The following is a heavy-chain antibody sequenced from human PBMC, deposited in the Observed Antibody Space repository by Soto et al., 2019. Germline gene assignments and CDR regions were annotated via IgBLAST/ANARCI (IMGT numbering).Heavy chain of an antibody. CDR3: ARDPSQDYYDSSGYYPFDY. Sequence: PSETLSLTCAVYGGSFSDYYWNWIRQPPGKGLEWIGEINHSGSTNYNPSLKSRVTISVDTSKNQFSLKLSSVTAADTAVYYCARDPSQDYYDSSGYYPFDYWGQGTLVTVSS. V-gene: IGHV4-34*01. D-gene: IGHD3-22*01. J-gene: IGHJ4*02. CDR2: INHSGST. CDR1: GGSFSDYY.